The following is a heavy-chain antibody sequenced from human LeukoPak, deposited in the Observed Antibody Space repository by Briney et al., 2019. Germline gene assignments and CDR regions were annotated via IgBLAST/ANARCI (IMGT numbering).Heavy chain of an antibody. V-gene: IGHV4-4*02. CDR2: IYHSGST. CDR3: ARDRGPPLRYRNWFGP. J-gene: IGHJ5*02. Sequence: SETLSLTCAVSGGSISSSNWWSWVRQPPGKGLEWIGEIYHSGSTNYNPSLKSRVTISVDKSKNQFSLKLSSVTAADTAVYYCARDRGPPLRYRNWFGPWGRGTLVTVSS. D-gene: IGHD3-9*01. CDR1: GGSISSSNW.